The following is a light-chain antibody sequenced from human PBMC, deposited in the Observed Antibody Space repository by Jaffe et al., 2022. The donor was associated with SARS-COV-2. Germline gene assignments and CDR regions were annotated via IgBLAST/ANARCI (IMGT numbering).Light chain of an antibody. CDR2: EVN. CDR3: SSYAGSNNWGV. V-gene: IGLV2-8*01. CDR1: SSDVGDYDY. Sequence: QSALTQPPSASGSPGQSVTISCTGTSSDVGDYDYVSWYQQHPGKAPKLMIYEVNKRPSGVPDRFSGSKSGNTASLTVSGLQAEDEADYYCSSYAGSNNWGVFGGGTKLTVL. J-gene: IGLJ3*02.